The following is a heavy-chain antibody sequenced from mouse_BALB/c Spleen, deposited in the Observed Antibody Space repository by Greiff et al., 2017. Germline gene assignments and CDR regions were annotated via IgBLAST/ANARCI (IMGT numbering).Heavy chain of an antibody. D-gene: IGHD1-2*01. Sequence: EVHLVESGGGLVKPGGSLKLSCAASGFTFSSYAMSWVRQTPEKRLEWVATISSGGSYTYYPDSVKGRFTISRDNAKNTLYLQMSSLRSEDTAMYYCARRGSTAYLYFDYWGQGTTLTVSS. V-gene: IGHV5-9-3*01. CDR2: ISSGGSYT. J-gene: IGHJ2*01. CDR3: ARRGSTAYLYFDY. CDR1: GFTFSSYA.